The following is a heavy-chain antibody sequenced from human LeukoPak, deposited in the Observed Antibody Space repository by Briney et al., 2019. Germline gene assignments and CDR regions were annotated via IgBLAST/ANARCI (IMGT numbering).Heavy chain of an antibody. D-gene: IGHD6-13*01. J-gene: IGHJ4*02. V-gene: IGHV3-53*01. CDR1: GGSISSYY. CDR2: IYSGGST. CDR3: ARVGAALSGLDY. Sequence: ETLSLTCTVSGGSISSYYWSWVRQAPGKGLEWVSVIYSGGSTYYADSVKGRFTISRDNSKNTLYLQMNSLRAEDTAVYYCARVGAALSGLDYWGQGTLVTVSS.